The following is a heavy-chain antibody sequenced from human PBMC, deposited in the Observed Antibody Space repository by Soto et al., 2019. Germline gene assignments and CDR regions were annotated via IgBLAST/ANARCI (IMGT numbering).Heavy chain of an antibody. CDR2: IYYSGST. V-gene: IGHV4-61*01. D-gene: IGHD3-22*01. Sequence: ETLSLTCTVSGGSVSSGSYYWSWIRQPPGKGLEWIGYIYYSGSTNYNPSLKSRVTISVDTSKNQFSLKLSSVTAADTAVYYCASQKSYYYDSSGYYSTYYYYYGMDVWGQGTTVTVSS. CDR1: GGSVSSGSYY. CDR3: ASQKSYYYDSSGYYSTYYYYYGMDV. J-gene: IGHJ6*02.